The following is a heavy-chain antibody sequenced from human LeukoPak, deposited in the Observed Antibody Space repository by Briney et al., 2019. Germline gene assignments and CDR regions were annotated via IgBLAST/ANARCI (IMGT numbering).Heavy chain of an antibody. Sequence: SETLSLTCTVSGGSISSYYWSWIRQPPGKGLEWIGYIYYSGSTNYNPSLKSRVTISVDTSKNQFSLKLSSVTAADTAVYYCARERTYYGDPIDYWGQGTLVTVSS. D-gene: IGHD4-17*01. J-gene: IGHJ4*02. CDR1: GGSISSYY. V-gene: IGHV4-59*12. CDR2: IYYSGST. CDR3: ARERTYYGDPIDY.